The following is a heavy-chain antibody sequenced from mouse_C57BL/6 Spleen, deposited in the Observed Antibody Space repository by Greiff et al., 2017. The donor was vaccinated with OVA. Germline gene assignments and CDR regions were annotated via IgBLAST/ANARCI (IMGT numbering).Heavy chain of an antibody. J-gene: IGHJ3*01. Sequence: QVQLQQSGAELVKPGASVKLSCKASGYTFTSYWMQWVKQRPGQGLEWIGEIDPSDSYTNYNQKFKGKATLTVDTSSSTAYMQLSSLTSEDSAVYYCARGYYYGSSYPAWFAYWGQGTLVTVSA. CDR3: ARGYYYGSSYPAWFAY. D-gene: IGHD1-1*01. V-gene: IGHV1-50*01. CDR1: GYTFTSYW. CDR2: IDPSDSYT.